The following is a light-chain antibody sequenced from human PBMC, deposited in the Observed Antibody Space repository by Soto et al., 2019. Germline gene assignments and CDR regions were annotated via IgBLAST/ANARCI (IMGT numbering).Light chain of an antibody. Sequence: QSVLTQPPSASGSPGQSVTISCTGTSSDVGGYNYVSWYQQHPGKAPKLMIYEVTKWPSAVPDRFSGSKSGNTASLTVSGLQAEDEADYYCSSYAGSNILFGGGTKLTVL. J-gene: IGLJ2*01. CDR3: SSYAGSNIL. V-gene: IGLV2-8*01. CDR2: EVT. CDR1: SSDVGGYNY.